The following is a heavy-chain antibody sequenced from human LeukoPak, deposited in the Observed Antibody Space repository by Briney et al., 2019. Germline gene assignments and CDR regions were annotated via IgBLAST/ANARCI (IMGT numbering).Heavy chain of an antibody. CDR2: VYHSGTS. V-gene: IGHV4-59*01. D-gene: IGHD5-18*01. Sequence: SETLSLTCTVSGGSINTYYWSWIRQPPGKGLEWIASVYHSGTSNYNPSLKSRVTISVDTSKNQFSLKLSSVTAADTAVYYCARTTEGGYTYDYFYYYYMDVWGKGTTVTISS. J-gene: IGHJ6*03. CDR1: GGSINTYY. CDR3: ARTTEGGYTYDYFYYYYMDV.